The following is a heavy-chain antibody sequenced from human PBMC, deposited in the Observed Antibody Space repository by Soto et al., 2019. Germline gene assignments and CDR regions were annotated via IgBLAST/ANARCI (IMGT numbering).Heavy chain of an antibody. CDR1: GFRFEQYV. CDR2: VSPTGDTV. V-gene: IGHV3-9*01. CDR3: LKEAPKGSSDD. D-gene: IGHD3-10*01. J-gene: IGHJ4*02. Sequence: VQVVASGGGLVQPGRSLRLSCAVSGFRFEQYVMHWVRQAPGKGLECVSTVSPTGDTVAYADSVEGRFTVSRENAKNSLYLQMTSLKGDDTDLYYCLKEAPKGSSDDWGQGTLVTVSS.